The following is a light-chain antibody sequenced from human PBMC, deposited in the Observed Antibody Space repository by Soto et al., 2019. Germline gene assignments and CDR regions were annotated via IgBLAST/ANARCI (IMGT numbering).Light chain of an antibody. CDR3: QQYNRWPQT. V-gene: IGKV3-15*01. CDR2: DAS. J-gene: IGKJ1*01. CDR1: QSVGSN. Sequence: EIVMTQSPGTLSVSPGERATLSCRASQSVGSNLAWYQQKPGQAPRLLIFDASTRATTFPARFSGGGSGTEFTLTISSLQSEDFAVYYCQQYNRWPQTFGQGTKVDNK.